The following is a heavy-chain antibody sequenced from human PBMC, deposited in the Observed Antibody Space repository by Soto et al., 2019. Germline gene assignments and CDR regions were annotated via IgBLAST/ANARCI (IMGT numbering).Heavy chain of an antibody. CDR2: IYYSGST. CDR1: GGSVSSGSYY. Sequence: SETLSLTCTVSGGSVSSGSYYWSWIRQPPGKGLEWIGYIYYSGSTNYNPSLKSRVTISVDTSKNQFSLKLSSVTAADTAVYYCARGRELPDFDYWGQGTLVTVSS. J-gene: IGHJ4*02. D-gene: IGHD1-26*01. CDR3: ARGRELPDFDY. V-gene: IGHV4-61*01.